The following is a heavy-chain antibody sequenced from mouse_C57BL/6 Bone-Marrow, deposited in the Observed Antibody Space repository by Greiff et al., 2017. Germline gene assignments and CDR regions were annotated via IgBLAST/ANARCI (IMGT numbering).Heavy chain of an antibody. CDR3: GNFDY. CDR2: IDPSDSYT. J-gene: IGHJ2*01. V-gene: IGHV1-59*01. Sequence: VQLQQPGAGLVRPGTSVKLSCKASGYTFTSYWMHWVKQRPGQGLAWIGVIDPSDSYTNYNQKFKGKATLTVDTSSSTAYMQLSSLTSEDSAVYYCGNFDYWGQGTTRTVSS. CDR1: GYTFTSYW.